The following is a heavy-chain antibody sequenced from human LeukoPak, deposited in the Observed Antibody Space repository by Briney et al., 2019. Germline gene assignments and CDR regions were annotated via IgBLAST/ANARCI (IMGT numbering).Heavy chain of an antibody. CDR2: ISGSGGST. D-gene: IGHD5-24*01. V-gene: IGHV3-23*01. J-gene: IGHJ4*02. CDR1: GFTFSNSA. Sequence: GGSLRPSCAASGFTFSNSAMSWVRQAPGKGLEWVSTISGSGGSTYYADSVKGRFTISRDNSKSTLYLQINSLRAEDTAVYYCAKSGYNRFDYWGQGTLVTVSS. CDR3: AKSGYNRFDY.